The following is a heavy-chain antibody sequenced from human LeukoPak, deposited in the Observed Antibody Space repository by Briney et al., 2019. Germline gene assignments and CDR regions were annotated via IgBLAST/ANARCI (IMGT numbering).Heavy chain of an antibody. J-gene: IGHJ4*02. CDR3: ARNGALGDCSGGSCPLDY. CDR2: IRSDSTII. V-gene: IGHV3-48*01. D-gene: IGHD2-15*01. Sequence: GSLRLSCAASGFAFSTYSMDWLRQAPGKGLEWVSYIRSDSTIIHYADSVKGRFTMPRDNGKNSLYLQMNSLRPEDTAVYYCARNGALGDCSGGSCPLDYWGQGTLVSVSS. CDR1: GFAFSTYS.